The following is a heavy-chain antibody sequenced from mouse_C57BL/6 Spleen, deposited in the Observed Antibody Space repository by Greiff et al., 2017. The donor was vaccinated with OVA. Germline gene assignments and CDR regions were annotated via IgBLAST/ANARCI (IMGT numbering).Heavy chain of an antibody. D-gene: IGHD2-4*01. CDR2: IDPSDSYP. V-gene: IGHV1-50*01. CDR3: ARSIYYDYGFDY. J-gene: IGHJ2*01. Sequence: VQLQQPGAELVKPGASVKLSGKASGYTFTSYWMQWVKQRPGQGLEWIGEIDPSDSYPKYNQKFKGKATLTVDTSSSTAYMQLSSLTSEDSAVYYCARSIYYDYGFDYWGQGTTLTVSS. CDR1: GYTFTSYW.